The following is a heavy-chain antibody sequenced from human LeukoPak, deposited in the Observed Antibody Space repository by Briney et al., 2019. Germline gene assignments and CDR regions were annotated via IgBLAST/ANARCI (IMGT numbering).Heavy chain of an antibody. V-gene: IGHV4-59*01. CDR2: IYYSGST. J-gene: IGHJ4*02. CDR3: ARASVIHAAVDY. D-gene: IGHD6-13*01. CDR1: GGSISSFY. Sequence: PSETLSLTCTVSGGSISSFYWSWIRQPPGKGLEWIGYIYYSGSTNYNPSLKSRVTISVDTSRNQFSLKLSSVTAADTAVYYCARASVIHAAVDYWGQGTLVTVSS.